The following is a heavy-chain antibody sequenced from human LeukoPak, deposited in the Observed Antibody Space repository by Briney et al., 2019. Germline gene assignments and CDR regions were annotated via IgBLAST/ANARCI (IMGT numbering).Heavy chain of an antibody. CDR2: MYYSGST. V-gene: IGHV4-39*07. CDR3: AREGPGPYYDILTGFDY. D-gene: IGHD3-9*01. J-gene: IGHJ4*02. Sequence: SETLSLTCNVSGGSISSVSYYWGWIRQPPGKGLEWIGSMYYSGSTYYNPSLKSRVTISVDTSKNQFSLKLSSVTAADTAVYYCAREGPGPYYDILTGFDYWGQGTLVTVSS. CDR1: GGSISSVSYY.